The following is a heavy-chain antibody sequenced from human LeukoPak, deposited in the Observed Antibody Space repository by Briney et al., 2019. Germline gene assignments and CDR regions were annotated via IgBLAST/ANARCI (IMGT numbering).Heavy chain of an antibody. Sequence: GGSLRPSCAASGFTFSSYAMSWVRQAPGKGLEWVSAISGSGGSTYYADSVKGRFTISRDNSKNTLYLQMNSLRAEDTAVYYCAKDRLVVVTAPIDYWGQGTLVTVSS. V-gene: IGHV3-23*01. J-gene: IGHJ4*02. CDR3: AKDRLVVVTAPIDY. D-gene: IGHD2-21*02. CDR1: GFTFSSYA. CDR2: ISGSGGST.